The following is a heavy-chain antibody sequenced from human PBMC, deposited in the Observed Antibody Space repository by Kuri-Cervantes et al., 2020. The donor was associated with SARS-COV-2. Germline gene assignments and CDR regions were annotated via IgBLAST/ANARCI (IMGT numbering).Heavy chain of an antibody. CDR1: GFTFSSYA. D-gene: IGHD3-3*01. J-gene: IGHJ6*02. CDR3: AILTSDFWSSYGMDV. V-gene: IGHV3-30*04. Sequence: GESLKISCAASGFTFSSYAMHWVRQAPGKGLEWVAVIWYDGSNKYYGDSVKGRFTISRDNSKNTLYLQMNSLRAEDTAVYYCAILTSDFWSSYGMDVWGQGTTVTVSS. CDR2: IWYDGSNK.